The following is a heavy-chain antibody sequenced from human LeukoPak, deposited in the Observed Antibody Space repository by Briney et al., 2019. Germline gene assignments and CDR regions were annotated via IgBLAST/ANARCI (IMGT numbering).Heavy chain of an antibody. V-gene: IGHV3-7*01. J-gene: IGHJ4*02. CDR2: IKQDGSEK. CDR3: ARDFESGHSQNY. Sequence: GGSLRLSCAASGFTFGSYWMSWVRQAPGKGLEWVANIKQDGSEKYYVDSVKGRFTISRDNAKNSLYLQMNSLRVEDTAVYYCARDFESGHSQNYWGQGTLVTVSS. D-gene: IGHD3-9*01. CDR1: GFTFGSYW.